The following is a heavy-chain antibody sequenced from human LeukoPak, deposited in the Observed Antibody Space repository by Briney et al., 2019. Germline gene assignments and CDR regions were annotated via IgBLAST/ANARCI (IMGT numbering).Heavy chain of an antibody. Sequence: PSETLSLTCTVSGGSISSYYWSWIRQPPGKGLEWIGYIYYSGTTNYNPPLKRRVTISVDTSKTQFSLKLSSVPAADTAVYFCARYWSRFDYWGQGTLVTVSS. J-gene: IGHJ4*02. CDR1: GGSISSYY. V-gene: IGHV4-59*08. CDR3: ARYWSRFDY. CDR2: IYYSGTT. D-gene: IGHD1-1*01.